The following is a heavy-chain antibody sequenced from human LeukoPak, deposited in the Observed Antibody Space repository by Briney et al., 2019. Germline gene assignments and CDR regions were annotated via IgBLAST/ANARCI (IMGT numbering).Heavy chain of an antibody. J-gene: IGHJ4*02. CDR2: IHHGVSP. CDR1: GGSINSYY. CDR3: ARDILMVGATHYFDY. D-gene: IGHD1-26*01. Sequence: SETLSLTCTVSGGSINSYYWSWIRQPPGKGPEWIGCIHHGVSPTYNPSLKSRVTMSVDTSKNQFSLKVNSVTAADAAVYYCARDILMVGATHYFDYWGQGTLVTVSS. V-gene: IGHV4-59*01.